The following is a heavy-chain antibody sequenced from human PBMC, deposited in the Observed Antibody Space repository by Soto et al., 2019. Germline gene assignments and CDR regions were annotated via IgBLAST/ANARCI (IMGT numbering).Heavy chain of an antibody. CDR3: AKGGYNYGFLFDC. Sequence: GVSLRLSCAASGFTFSTYAMSWFRQAPGKGLEWVSTIDNSGGITYYADSVKGRFTISRDNSKNTLYLQMNSLRAEDTAVYYCAKGGYNYGFLFDCWGQGTLVTVS. V-gene: IGHV3-23*05. D-gene: IGHD5-18*01. J-gene: IGHJ4*02. CDR1: GFTFSTYA. CDR2: IDNSGGIT.